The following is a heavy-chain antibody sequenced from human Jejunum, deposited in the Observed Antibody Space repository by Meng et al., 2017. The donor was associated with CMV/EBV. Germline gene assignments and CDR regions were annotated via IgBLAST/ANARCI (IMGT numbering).Heavy chain of an antibody. CDR3: ARRDYYDSSGYPSLGY. J-gene: IGHJ4*02. CDR1: GGSLSSNHW. CDR2: IYHSGST. D-gene: IGHD3-22*01. V-gene: IGHV4-4*02. Sequence: GGSLSSNHWWNWVRQSPGKGLEWIGEIYHSGSTNYNPSLKSRVTISVDKSMNQFSLRLSSVTAADTAVYYCARRDYYDSSGYPSLGYWGQGILVTVSS.